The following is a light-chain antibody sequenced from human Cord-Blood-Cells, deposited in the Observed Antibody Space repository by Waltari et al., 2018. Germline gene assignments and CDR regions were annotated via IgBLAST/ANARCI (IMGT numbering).Light chain of an antibody. CDR2: GAS. Sequence: IVMTHSPATMSVSPGERATLSCRASQSVSSNLAWYQQKPGQAPRLLIYGASTRATGIPARFSGSGSGTEFTLTISSLQSEDFAVYYCQQYNNWPPWTCGQGTMVEIK. CDR1: QSVSSN. CDR3: QQYNNWPPWT. J-gene: IGKJ1*01. V-gene: IGKV3-15*01.